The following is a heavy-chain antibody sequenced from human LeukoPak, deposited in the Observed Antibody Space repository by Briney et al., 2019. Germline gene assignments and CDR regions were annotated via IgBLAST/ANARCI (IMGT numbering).Heavy chain of an antibody. J-gene: IGHJ4*02. D-gene: IGHD3-10*01. V-gene: IGHV4-59*11. CDR2: VSYSGFT. Sequence: PSETLSLTCTVSRGSLSSHSWSWIRQPPGKGLGWIGSVSYSGFTKYNPSLESRVSMSVDTSKDQFSLRLSSVTAADTAFYYCARATGGLTLFDYWGQGTPVTVSS. CDR1: RGSLSSHS. CDR3: ARATGGLTLFDY.